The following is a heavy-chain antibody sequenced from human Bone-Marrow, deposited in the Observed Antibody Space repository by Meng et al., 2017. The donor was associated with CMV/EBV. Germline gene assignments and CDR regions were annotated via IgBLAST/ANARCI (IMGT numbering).Heavy chain of an antibody. V-gene: IGHV3-74*01. J-gene: IGHJ5*02. CDR1: GFTFSTYW. Sequence: GGFLRLSCAASGFTFSTYWMHWVRQAQGKGLVWVSRINSDGSNTSYADSVKGRFTISRDNAKNALYLQMNSLRAEDTAVYYCARALGYCSSTNCYSTPPRSWGQGTLVTVSS. CDR3: ARALGYCSSTNCYSTPPRS. CDR2: INSDGSNT. D-gene: IGHD2-2*03.